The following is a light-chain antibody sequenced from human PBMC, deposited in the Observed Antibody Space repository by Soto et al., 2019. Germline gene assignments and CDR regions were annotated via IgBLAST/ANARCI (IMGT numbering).Light chain of an antibody. V-gene: IGKV3-11*01. J-gene: IGKJ1*01. Sequence: EIGLTQSPGTLSLSTGERATLSCRASQSVSSNLARYQQKPGQAPRLLIYGASTRATGIPARFSGSGSGTEFTLTISSLEPEDFAVYYCQQHSHWPPWTFGQGTRWIS. CDR3: QQHSHWPPWT. CDR2: GAS. CDR1: QSVSSN.